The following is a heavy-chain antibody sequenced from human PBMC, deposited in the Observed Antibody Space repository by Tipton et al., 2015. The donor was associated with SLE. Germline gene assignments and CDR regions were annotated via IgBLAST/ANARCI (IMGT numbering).Heavy chain of an antibody. D-gene: IGHD3-9*01. Sequence: SLRLSCAASGFTFSSYGMHWVRQAPGKGLEWVAVIWYDGSKEDYADSVKGRFTSSRDNSKNTLSLQMNNLRAEDTAVYYCARGAPGLRNFDWIVPFDYWGQGTLVTVSS. V-gene: IGHV3-33*01. CDR2: IWYDGSKE. J-gene: IGHJ4*02. CDR1: GFTFSSYG. CDR3: ARGAPGLRNFDWIVPFDY.